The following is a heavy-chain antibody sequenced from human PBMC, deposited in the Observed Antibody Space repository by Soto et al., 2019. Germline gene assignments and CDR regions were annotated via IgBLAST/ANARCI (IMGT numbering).Heavy chain of an antibody. V-gene: IGHV1-18*01. CDR3: ALVEPAARMGALDY. J-gene: IGHJ4*02. CDR2: ISGYNGNT. Sequence: GASVKVSCKASGYTFTSYGISWVRQAPGQGLEWMGWISGYNGNTNYAQKLQGRVTMTTDTSTSTAYMELRSLRSDDTAVYYCALVEPAARMGALDYWARGTLVPVSS. CDR1: GYTFTSYG. D-gene: IGHD2-2*01.